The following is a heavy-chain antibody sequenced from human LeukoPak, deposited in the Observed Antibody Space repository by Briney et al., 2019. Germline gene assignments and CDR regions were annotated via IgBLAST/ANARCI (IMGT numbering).Heavy chain of an antibody. CDR2: IIPLFGTA. CDR3: ARVFARGGEISGSYYYY. V-gene: IGHV1-69*05. D-gene: IGHD1-26*01. Sequence: SVKVSCKASGGTFSTYAVNWVRQAPGQRLEWMGGIIPLFGTANYAQKFQGRVTITTDESTSTAYMELSSLRSEDTAVYYCARVFARGGEISGSYYYYWGQGTLVTVSS. CDR1: GGTFSTYA. J-gene: IGHJ4*02.